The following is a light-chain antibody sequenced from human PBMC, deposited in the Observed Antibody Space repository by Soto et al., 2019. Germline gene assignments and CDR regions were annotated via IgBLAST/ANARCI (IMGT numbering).Light chain of an antibody. CDR3: MQATHWLWT. V-gene: IGKV2D-30*01. CDR1: QSLLYMNGDIY. CDR2: KVS. J-gene: IGKJ1*01. Sequence: DVVMTQSPLSLSVSLGQPASISCKSSQSLLYMNGDIYLNWFQQRPGQSPRRLLYKVSDLDSGVPDRFSGSGAGTNFTLKITRVEADDVGLYYCMQATHWLWTFGQGTRVEIK.